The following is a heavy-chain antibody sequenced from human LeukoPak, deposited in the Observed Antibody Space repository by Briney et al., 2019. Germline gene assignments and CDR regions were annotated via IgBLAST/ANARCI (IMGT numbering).Heavy chain of an antibody. CDR2: INHSGST. V-gene: IGHV4-34*01. CDR1: GGSFSGYY. J-gene: IGHJ4*02. Sequence: PSETLSLTCAVYGGSFSGYYWSWIRQPPGKGLEWIGEINHSGSTNYNPSLKSRVTISVDTSKNQFSLKLSSVTAADTAVYYCARGVAWIQLWLSLYYFDYWGQGTLVTASS. CDR3: ARGVAWIQLWLSLYYFDY. D-gene: IGHD5-18*01.